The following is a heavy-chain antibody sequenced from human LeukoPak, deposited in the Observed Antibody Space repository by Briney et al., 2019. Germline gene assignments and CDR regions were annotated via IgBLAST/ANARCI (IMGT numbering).Heavy chain of an antibody. V-gene: IGHV3-74*01. Sequence: GGSLRLSCAASGFIFSSHWMHWVRQAPGEGLVWVSRIKTDGTYTSNADSVKGRFTISRDNAKSTLYLQMNSLKVEDTAVYYCVADLGDYADFWGQGTLVTVSS. CDR2: IKTDGTYT. J-gene: IGHJ4*02. CDR3: VADLGDYADF. CDR1: GFIFSSHW.